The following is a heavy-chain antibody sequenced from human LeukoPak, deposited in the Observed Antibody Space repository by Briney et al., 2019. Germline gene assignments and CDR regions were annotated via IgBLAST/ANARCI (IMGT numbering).Heavy chain of an antibody. CDR1: GYSISSGYY. CDR2: IYHSGRT. CDR3: ATQILLCHYY. V-gene: IGHV4-38-2*02. J-gene: IGHJ4*02. Sequence: PSETLSLTCTVSGYSISSGYYWGWIRQPPGKGLEWIGSIYHSGRTFYNLSLKSRVTISVDTSKNQFSLNLSSVTAADTAVYYCATQILLCHYYWGQGTLVTVSS. D-gene: IGHD2-8*02.